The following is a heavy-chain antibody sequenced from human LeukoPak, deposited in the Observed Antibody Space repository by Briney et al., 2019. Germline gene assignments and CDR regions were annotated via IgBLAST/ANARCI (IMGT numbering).Heavy chain of an antibody. Sequence: GGSLRLSCAASGFTFSSSGMHWVRQAPGKGLEWVAFIRYDGNNKYYADSVKGRFTISRDNSKNTLYLQMNSLRAEDTAVYYCAKHLPYDYSNYWGQGTLVTVSS. V-gene: IGHV3-30*02. CDR1: GFTFSSSG. CDR2: IRYDGNNK. J-gene: IGHJ4*02. CDR3: AKHLPYDYSNY. D-gene: IGHD4-11*01.